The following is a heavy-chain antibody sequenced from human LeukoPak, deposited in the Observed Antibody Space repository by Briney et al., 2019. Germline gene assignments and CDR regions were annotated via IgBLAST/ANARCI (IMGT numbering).Heavy chain of an antibody. V-gene: IGHV1-46*01. CDR2: FNPSTGSA. Sequence: ASVKVSCKASGYTFTNYYIHWVRQAPGHGLEWMGIFNPSTGSATYAQKFQGRVTMTSDTSTTTVYMELSSLRSADTALYYCTRDRDYGGNSIYFDSWGPGTLVTVSS. D-gene: IGHD4-23*01. CDR1: GYTFTNYY. CDR3: TRDRDYGGNSIYFDS. J-gene: IGHJ4*02.